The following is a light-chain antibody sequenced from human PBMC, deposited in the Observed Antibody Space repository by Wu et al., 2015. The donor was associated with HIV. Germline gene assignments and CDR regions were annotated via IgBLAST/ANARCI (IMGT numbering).Light chain of an antibody. J-gene: IGKJ2*01. CDR1: QSVSSY. Sequence: EIVLTQSPATLSLSPGERATLSCRASQSVSSYLAWYQQKPGHPPRLLIYGASSRTTGIPDRFSGSGSGTDFTLTISRLEPEDFAVYYCQQYGSSPNTFGQGTKLEIK. V-gene: IGKV3-20*01. CDR3: QQYGSSPNT. CDR2: GAS.